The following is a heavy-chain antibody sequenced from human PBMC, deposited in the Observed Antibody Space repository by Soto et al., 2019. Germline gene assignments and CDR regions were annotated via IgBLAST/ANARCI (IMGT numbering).Heavy chain of an antibody. CDR1: SGSISSYY. V-gene: IGHV4-59*01. D-gene: IGHD2-2*01. J-gene: IGHJ3*02. Sequence: SETLSLTCTVSSGSISSYYWSWIRQPPGKGLEWIGYIYYSGSTNYNPSLKSRVTISVDTSKNQFSLKLSSVTAADTAVYYCARVSMRAYCSSTSCYGAFDIWGQGTMVTVSS. CDR2: IYYSGST. CDR3: ARVSMRAYCSSTSCYGAFDI.